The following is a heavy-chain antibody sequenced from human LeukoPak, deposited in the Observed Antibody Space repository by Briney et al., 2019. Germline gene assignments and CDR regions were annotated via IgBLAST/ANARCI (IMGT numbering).Heavy chain of an antibody. CDR3: ARVEGGYSYGSADY. J-gene: IGHJ4*02. CDR1: GFTFSSYS. V-gene: IGHV3-48*01. D-gene: IGHD5-18*01. Sequence: GGSLRLSCAASGFTFSSYSMNWVRQAPGKGLEWVSYISSSSTIYYADSVKGRFTISRDNAKNSLYLQMNSLRAEDTAVYYCARVEGGYSYGSADYWGQGTLVTVSS. CDR2: ISSSSTI.